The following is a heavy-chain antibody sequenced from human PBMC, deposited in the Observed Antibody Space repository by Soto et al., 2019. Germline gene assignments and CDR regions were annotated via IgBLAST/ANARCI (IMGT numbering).Heavy chain of an antibody. CDR1: GFTFSSYA. V-gene: IGHV3-30-3*01. J-gene: IGHJ6*02. Sequence: PGWSLRLSCASSGFTFSSYAMHWVRQAPGKGLEWVAVISYDGSNKYYADSVKGRFTISRDNSKNTLYLQMNSLRAEDTAVYYCAGGGQRLVYYYYGMDVWGQGTTVTVSS. D-gene: IGHD6-13*01. CDR3: AGGGQRLVYYYYGMDV. CDR2: ISYDGSNK.